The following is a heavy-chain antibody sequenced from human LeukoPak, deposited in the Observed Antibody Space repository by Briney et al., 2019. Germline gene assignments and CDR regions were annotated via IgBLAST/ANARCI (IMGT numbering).Heavy chain of an antibody. CDR1: LVSISNYY. Sequence: SETLSLTCTASLVSISNYYWSWIRQPAGKGLEWIGRLYIGRDTDYNPSLKSQVTISADTSNSQFSLRLTSVTAADTAVYYCARESRVFIGDGYFLDPWGPGTLITVSS. CDR2: LYIGRDT. D-gene: IGHD3-22*01. J-gene: IGHJ5*02. V-gene: IGHV4-4*07. CDR3: ARESRVFIGDGYFLDP.